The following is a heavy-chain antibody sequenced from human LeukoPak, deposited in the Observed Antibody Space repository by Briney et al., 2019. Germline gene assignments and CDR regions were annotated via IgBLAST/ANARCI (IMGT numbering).Heavy chain of an antibody. CDR1: GYTLTVYY. CDR3: ARGYCSSTSCYMDV. V-gene: IGHV1-3*01. D-gene: IGHD2-2*01. Sequence: ASVKVSCKASGYTLTVYYIHWVRQAPGQGLEWMGWINAGNGNIKYSQKFQGRVTITGDTSASTAYMELSSLRSEDTAVYYCARGYCSSTSCYMDVWGQGTTVT. J-gene: IGHJ6*02. CDR2: INAGNGNI.